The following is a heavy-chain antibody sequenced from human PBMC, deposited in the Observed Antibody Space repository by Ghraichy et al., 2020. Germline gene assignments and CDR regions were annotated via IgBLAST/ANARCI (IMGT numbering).Heavy chain of an antibody. CDR1: GGSISSYY. D-gene: IGHD6-19*01. CDR2: IYYSGST. V-gene: IGHV4-59*01. Sequence: SETLSLTCTVSGGSISSYYWSWIRQPPGKGLEWIGHIYYSGSTDYNPSLKSRVTLSVDTSKKQFSLKLSSVTAADTAVYYCAIRSSGWNYFDYWGQGTLVTVSS. J-gene: IGHJ4*02. CDR3: AIRSSGWNYFDY.